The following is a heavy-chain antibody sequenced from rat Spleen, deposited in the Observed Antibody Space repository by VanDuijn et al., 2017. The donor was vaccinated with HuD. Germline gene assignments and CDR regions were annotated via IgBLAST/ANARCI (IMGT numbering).Heavy chain of an antibody. Sequence: EVQLVESGGGLIQPGRSLKLSCAASGITFSSHGMHWIRQAPTKGLEWVASISPSGGGTYYRDSVKGRFTVSRDNTRSTQFLQMDSLRSEDTATYYCARQDIYYGYNYGYFDYWGQGVMVTVSS. V-gene: IGHV5-19*01. D-gene: IGHD1-9*01. J-gene: IGHJ2*01. CDR2: ISPSGGGT. CDR1: GITFSSHG. CDR3: ARQDIYYGYNYGYFDY.